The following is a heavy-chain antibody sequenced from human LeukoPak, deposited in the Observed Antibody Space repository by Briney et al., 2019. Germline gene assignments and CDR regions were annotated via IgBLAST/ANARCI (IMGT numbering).Heavy chain of an antibody. Sequence: GGSLRLSCAASGFTFSSYAMSWVRQAPGKGLEWVSSISASGDKTYNADSVKGRFTISRDNSKNTLYLQINSLRAEDTAIYYCAKDYGSGSYYSVGDSDYWGQGTLVTVSS. CDR1: GFTFSSYA. D-gene: IGHD3-10*01. J-gene: IGHJ4*02. V-gene: IGHV3-23*01. CDR3: AKDYGSGSYYSVGDSDY. CDR2: ISASGDKT.